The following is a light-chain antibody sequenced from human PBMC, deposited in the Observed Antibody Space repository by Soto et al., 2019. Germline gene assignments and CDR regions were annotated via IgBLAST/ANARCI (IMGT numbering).Light chain of an antibody. Sequence: QSALTQPASVSGSPGQSITIACTGTSSDIGGYNYVSWYQHHPGRAPKLLIYDVSNRPSGISDRFSGSKSANTASLTISGLQAEDEAYYYCTSYTSSTTPYVFGTGTKLTVL. CDR3: TSYTSSTTPYV. CDR1: SSDIGGYNY. V-gene: IGLV2-14*01. CDR2: DVS. J-gene: IGLJ1*01.